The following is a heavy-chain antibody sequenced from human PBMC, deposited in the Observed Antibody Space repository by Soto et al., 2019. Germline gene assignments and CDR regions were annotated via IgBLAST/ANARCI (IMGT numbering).Heavy chain of an antibody. D-gene: IGHD2-21*02. CDR1: GCTFSSYA. CDR3: ARYIVVVTATYAFDI. Sequence: TGGSLRLSCAASGCTFSSYAMHWVRQAPGKGLEWVAVISYDGSNKYYADSVKGRFTISRDNSKNTLYLQMNSLRAEDTAVYYYARYIVVVTATYAFDIWGQGTMVTVSS. CDR2: ISYDGSNK. J-gene: IGHJ3*02. V-gene: IGHV3-30-3*01.